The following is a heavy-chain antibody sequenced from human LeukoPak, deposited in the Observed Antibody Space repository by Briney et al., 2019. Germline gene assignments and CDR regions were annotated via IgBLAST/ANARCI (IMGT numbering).Heavy chain of an antibody. CDR2: IXXIFGTA. Sequence: IXXIFGTANYAQKFQGRVTITADEYTSTAYMEVSRLRSEDTAVYYCARGLGYCSSTSCSYHPWGQGTLVTVSS. D-gene: IGHD2-2*01. CDR3: ARGLGYCSSTSCSYHP. V-gene: IGHV1-69*01. J-gene: IGHJ5*02.